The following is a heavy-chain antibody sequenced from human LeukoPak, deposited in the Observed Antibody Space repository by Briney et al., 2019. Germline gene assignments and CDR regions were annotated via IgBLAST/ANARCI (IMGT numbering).Heavy chain of an antibody. CDR3: ARAPYDILTGYDNYFDY. Sequence: PSETLSLTCTVSGGSISSYYWSWIRQPAGKGLEWIGRIYTSGGTNYNPSLKSRVTMSVDTSKNQFSLKLSSVTAADTAVYYCARAPYDILTGYDNYFDYWGQGTLVTVSS. J-gene: IGHJ4*02. CDR2: IYTSGGT. CDR1: GGSISSYY. V-gene: IGHV4-4*07. D-gene: IGHD3-9*01.